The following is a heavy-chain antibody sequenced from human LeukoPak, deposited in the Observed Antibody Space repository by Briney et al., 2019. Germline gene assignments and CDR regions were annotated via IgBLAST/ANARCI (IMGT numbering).Heavy chain of an antibody. D-gene: IGHD2-2*01. CDR2: IDYSGST. CDR3: ASVGHCSSTRCEGYYYMDV. V-gene: IGHV4-30-4*08. J-gene: IGHJ6*03. Sequence: SETLSLTCTVSGGSISSGDYYWSWIRQPPGKGLEWIGYIDYSGSTYYNPSLKSRVTISVDTSKNQFSLKLSSVTAADTAVYYCASVGHCSSTRCEGYYYMDVWGKGPRVPVSS. CDR1: GGSISSGDYY.